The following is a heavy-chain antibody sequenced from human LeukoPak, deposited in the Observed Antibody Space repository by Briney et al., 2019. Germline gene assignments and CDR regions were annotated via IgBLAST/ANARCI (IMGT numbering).Heavy chain of an antibody. Sequence: QPGGSLRLSCAASGFTFSSYAMSWVRQAPGKGLEWVSAISGSGGSTYYADSVKGRFTISRDNSKNTLYLQMNSLRAEDTAVYYCANYKGEWELLFYFDYWGQGTLVTVSS. J-gene: IGHJ4*02. CDR2: ISGSGGST. D-gene: IGHD1-26*01. CDR1: GFTFSSYA. CDR3: ANYKGEWELLFYFDY. V-gene: IGHV3-23*01.